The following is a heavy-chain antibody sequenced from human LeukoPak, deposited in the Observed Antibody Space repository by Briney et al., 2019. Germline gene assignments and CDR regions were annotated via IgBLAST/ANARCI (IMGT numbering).Heavy chain of an antibody. V-gene: IGHV4-34*01. CDR2: INHSGST. J-gene: IGHJ5*02. CDR3: ARGKYSSSGALDP. CDR1: GGSFSGYY. D-gene: IGHD6-13*01. Sequence: PSETLSLTCAVYGGSFSGYYWSWIRQPPGKGLEWIGEINHSGSTNYNPSLKSRVTISVDTSENQFSLKLSSVTAADTAVYYCARGKYSSSGALDPWGQGTLVTVSS.